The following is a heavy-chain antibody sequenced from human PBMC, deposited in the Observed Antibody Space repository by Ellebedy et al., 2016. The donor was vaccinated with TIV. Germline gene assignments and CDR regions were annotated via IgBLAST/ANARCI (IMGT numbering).Heavy chain of an antibody. CDR3: ERDSTAVPGKPRFDS. CDR2: TYYRSKWYN. Sequence: QTLSLTCAIPGDSVSGNTAAWNWIRQYPSSGIEWLGRTYYRSKWYNDYAVSVKSRIIVNPDTSKNQFSLQLNSVTPEDTAVYYCERDSTAVPGKPRFDSWGQGTLVTVSS. J-gene: IGHJ4*02. D-gene: IGHD6-19*01. CDR1: GDSVSGNTAA. V-gene: IGHV6-1*01.